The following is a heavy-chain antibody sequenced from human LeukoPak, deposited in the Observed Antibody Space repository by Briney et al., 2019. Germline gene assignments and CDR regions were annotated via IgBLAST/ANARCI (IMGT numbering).Heavy chain of an antibody. J-gene: IGHJ5*02. CDR2: INPNSGGT. CDR3: ARGDCYDSSGYVRIDWFDP. V-gene: IGHV1-2*02. CDR1: GYTFTGYY. D-gene: IGHD3-22*01. Sequence: ASVKVSCKASGYTFTGYYMHWVRQAPGQGLEWMGWINPNSGGTNYAQKFQGRVTMTRDTSISTAYMELSRLRSDDTAVYYCARGDCYDSSGYVRIDWFDPWGQGTLVTVSS.